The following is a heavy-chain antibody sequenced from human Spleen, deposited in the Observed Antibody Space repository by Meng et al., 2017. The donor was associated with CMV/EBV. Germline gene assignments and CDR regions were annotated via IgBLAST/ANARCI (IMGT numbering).Heavy chain of an antibody. V-gene: IGHV1-69*10. CDR3: ARDLLPADVEYYYYGMDV. CDR1: GGTFSNSP. Sequence: SVKVSCKASGGTFSNSPISWVRQAPGQGLEWMGAIIPSLNRPHYAQTFRGRVTITADKSTSTAYMELSSLRSEDTAVYYCARDLLPADVEYYYYGMDVWGQGTTVTVSS. CDR2: IIPSLNRP. J-gene: IGHJ6*02. D-gene: IGHD2-2*01.